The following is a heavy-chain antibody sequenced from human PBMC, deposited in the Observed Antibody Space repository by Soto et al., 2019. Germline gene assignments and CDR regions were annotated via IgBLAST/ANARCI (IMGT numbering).Heavy chain of an antibody. Sequence: SVKVSCKASRYTFTSYYMHWGRQAPVQGLEWMGIINPSGGSTSYAQKFQGRVTMTRDTSTSTVYMELSSLRSEDTAVYYCARARGYCSGGSCYSWLFDYWGQGTLVTVSS. CDR2: INPSGGST. V-gene: IGHV1-46*01. D-gene: IGHD2-15*01. CDR3: ARARGYCSGGSCYSWLFDY. J-gene: IGHJ4*02. CDR1: RYTFTSYY.